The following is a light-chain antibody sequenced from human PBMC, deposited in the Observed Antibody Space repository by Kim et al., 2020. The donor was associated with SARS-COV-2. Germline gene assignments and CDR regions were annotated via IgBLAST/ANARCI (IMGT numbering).Light chain of an antibody. CDR2: DAS. CDR3: QQARAT. Sequence: TLSLSPGERATLSCRASQSVSTYLAWYQQKPGQAPRLLIYDASNRATGIPARFSGSGSGTDFTLTISSLEPEDFAVYYCQQARATFGGGTKVDIK. CDR1: QSVSTY. J-gene: IGKJ4*01. V-gene: IGKV3-11*01.